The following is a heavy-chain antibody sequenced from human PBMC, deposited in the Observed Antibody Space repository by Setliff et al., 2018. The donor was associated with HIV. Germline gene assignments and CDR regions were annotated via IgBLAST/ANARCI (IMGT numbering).Heavy chain of an antibody. D-gene: IGHD2-15*01. CDR2: IYTTGST. CDR1: GGSISSGSYD. V-gene: IGHV4-61*02. CDR3: VREFGIGGII. J-gene: IGHJ4*02. Sequence: KTSETLSLTCTVSGGSISSGSYDWSWIRQPAGKGLEWIGRIYTTGSTNYNPSLKSRATFSLDTSKKQFALTLNSVTAADTALYYCVREFGIGGIIWGQGTLVTVSS.